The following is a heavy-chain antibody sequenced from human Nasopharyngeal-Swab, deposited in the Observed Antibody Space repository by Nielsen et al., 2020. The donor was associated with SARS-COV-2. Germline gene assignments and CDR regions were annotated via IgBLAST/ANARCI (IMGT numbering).Heavy chain of an antibody. V-gene: IGHV3-74*01. CDR3: ARDLPGYSDGYDNFDS. D-gene: IGHD5-18*01. CDR2: INSNERST. J-gene: IGHJ4*02. Sequence: GESLKISCAASGFTFSSYWMHWVRQVPGKGLVWVSHINSNERSTNYADSVKGRFTISRDTSKNTLYLQMNSLRTEDTAVYYCARDLPGYSDGYDNFDSWGQGTLVTVSS. CDR1: GFTFSSYW.